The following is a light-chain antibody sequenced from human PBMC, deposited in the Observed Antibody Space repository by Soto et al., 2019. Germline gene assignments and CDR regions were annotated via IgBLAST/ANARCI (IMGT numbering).Light chain of an antibody. V-gene: IGLV2-14*01. CDR3: ISYRSSSTLVI. J-gene: IGLJ2*01. CDR2: DVS. CDR1: SSDVGGYNY. Sequence: QSALTQPASVSGSHGQSITISCTGSSSDVGGYNYVSWYQQHPDKAPKLMIYDVSNRPSGVSNRFSGSKSGNTASLTISGLPAEDEAHYYCISYRSSSTLVIFGGGTKLTVL.